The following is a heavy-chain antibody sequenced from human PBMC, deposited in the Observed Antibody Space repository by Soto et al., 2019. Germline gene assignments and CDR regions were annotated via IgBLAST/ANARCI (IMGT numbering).Heavy chain of an antibody. J-gene: IGHJ6*02. CDR1: GGSISSYY. Sequence: PSETLSLTCTVSGGSISSYYWSWIRQPPGKGLEWIGYIYYSGSTNYNPSLKSRVTISVDTSKNQFSLKLSSVTAADTAVYYCARGSENDSSGYYYEPQYYYYYGMDLWGQGTTVTVSS. V-gene: IGHV4-59*01. D-gene: IGHD3-22*01. CDR3: ARGSENDSSGYYYEPQYYYYYGMDL. CDR2: IYYSGST.